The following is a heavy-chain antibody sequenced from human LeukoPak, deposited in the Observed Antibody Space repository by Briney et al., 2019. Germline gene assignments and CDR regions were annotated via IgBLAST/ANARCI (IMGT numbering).Heavy chain of an antibody. CDR1: GLRFRSYA. J-gene: IGHJ3*02. D-gene: IGHD2/OR15-2a*01. CDR2: ISDDSSFT. CDR3: AAISYLAFDI. Sequence: GGSLRLSCVASGLRFRSYAMNWVRQAPGKGLECISTISDDSSFTYYADSVKGRSAISRDNAKNSLYLQMNSLRADDTAVYYCAAISYLAFDIWGQGTMVTVSS. V-gene: IGHV3-21*04.